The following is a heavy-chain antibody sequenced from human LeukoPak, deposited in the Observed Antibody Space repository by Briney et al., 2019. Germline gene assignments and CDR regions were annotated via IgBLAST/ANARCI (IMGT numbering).Heavy chain of an antibody. CDR3: ATLHLGYCSGGSCYR. CDR2: FDPEDGET. CDR1: GYTLTELS. J-gene: IGHJ5*02. V-gene: IGHV1-24*01. D-gene: IGHD2-15*01. Sequence: ASVKVSCKVPGYTLTELSMHWVRQAPGKGLEWMGGFDPEDGETIYAQKFQGRVTMTEDTSTDTAYMELSSLRSEDTAVYYCATLHLGYCSGGSCYRWGQGTLVAVSS.